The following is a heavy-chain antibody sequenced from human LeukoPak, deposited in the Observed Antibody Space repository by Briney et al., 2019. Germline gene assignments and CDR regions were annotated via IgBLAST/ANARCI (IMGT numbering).Heavy chain of an antibody. CDR2: IYYSGST. J-gene: IGHJ5*02. D-gene: IGHD3-10*01. CDR3: ARVAPYGSGSYRNWFDP. CDR1: GGSISSSSYY. Sequence: SETLSLTCTVSGGSISSSSYYWGWIRQPPGKGLEWIGSIYYSGSTYYNPSLKSRVTISVDTSKNQFSLKLSSVTAADTAVYYCARVAPYGSGSYRNWFDPWGQGTLVTVSS. V-gene: IGHV4-39*07.